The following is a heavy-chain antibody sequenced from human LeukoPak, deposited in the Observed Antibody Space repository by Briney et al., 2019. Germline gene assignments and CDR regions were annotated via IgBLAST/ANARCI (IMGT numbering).Heavy chain of an antibody. CDR3: ARGRWLVRRGGLDY. J-gene: IGHJ4*02. V-gene: IGHV4-34*01. Sequence: PSETLSLTCAVYGGSFSGYYWSWIRQPPGKGLEWIGEINHSGSTNYNPSLKSRVTISVDTSKNQFSLKLSSVTAADTAVYYCARGRWLVRRGGLDYWGQGTLVTVSS. CDR2: INHSGST. D-gene: IGHD6-19*01. CDR1: GGSFSGYY.